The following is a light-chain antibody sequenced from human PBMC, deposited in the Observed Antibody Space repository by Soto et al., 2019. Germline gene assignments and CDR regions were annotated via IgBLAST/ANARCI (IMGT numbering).Light chain of an antibody. CDR1: QSVSRSS. J-gene: IGKJ2*03. Sequence: EIVLTQSPGTLSLSPGERATLSCRASQSVSRSSLAWYQQRPGQAPRLLIFGASSRAAGIPDRFSGSGSATDFTLTISRLEPEDSAVYYCQQYGDPPPYSFGQGTKLVI. CDR2: GAS. CDR3: QQYGDPPPYS. V-gene: IGKV3-20*01.